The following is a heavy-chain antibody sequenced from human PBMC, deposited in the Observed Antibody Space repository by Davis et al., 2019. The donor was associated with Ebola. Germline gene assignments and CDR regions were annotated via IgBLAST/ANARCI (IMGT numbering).Heavy chain of an antibody. CDR2: IIPIFGTA. Sequence: AASVKVSCKASGGTFSSYAISWVRQAPGQGLEWMGGIIPIFGTANYAQKFQGRVTMTTDTSTSTAYMELRSLRSDDTAVYYCARRFLEWLPTSSYYYYGMDVWGQGTTVTVSS. CDR3: ARRFLEWLPTSSYYYYGMDV. J-gene: IGHJ6*02. V-gene: IGHV1-69*05. CDR1: GGTFSSYA. D-gene: IGHD3-3*01.